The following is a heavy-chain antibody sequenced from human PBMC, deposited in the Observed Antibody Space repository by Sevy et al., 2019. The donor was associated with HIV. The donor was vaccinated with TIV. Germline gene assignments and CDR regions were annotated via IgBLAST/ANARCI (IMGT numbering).Heavy chain of an antibody. D-gene: IGHD2-2*02. V-gene: IGHV3-21*01. J-gene: IGHJ4*02. Sequence: GGSLRLSCAASGFTFSSYSMNWVRQAPGKGLEWVSSISSSSSYIYYADSVKGRFTISRDNAKNSLNLQMNSLRAEDTAVYYCASLGYCSSTSCYIRDYWGQGTLVTVSS. CDR1: GFTFSSYS. CDR3: ASLGYCSSTSCYIRDY. CDR2: ISSSSSYI.